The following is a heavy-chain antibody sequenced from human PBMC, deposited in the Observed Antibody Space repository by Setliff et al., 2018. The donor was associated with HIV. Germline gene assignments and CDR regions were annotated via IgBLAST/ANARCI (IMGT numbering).Heavy chain of an antibody. D-gene: IGHD3-10*01. CDR1: GFSLSPRGMS. CDR3: ARGSESLTYFDN. J-gene: IGHJ4*02. V-gene: IGHV2-70*11. CDR2: IDWDDAK. Sequence: PSQTLSLTCPFSGFSLSPRGMSVSWIRQPPGKALEWLARIDWDDAKYYSTSLKTRLTISKDTSKNQVVLTMTNMDPVDTATYYCARGSESLTYFDNLGPGTLVTVSS.